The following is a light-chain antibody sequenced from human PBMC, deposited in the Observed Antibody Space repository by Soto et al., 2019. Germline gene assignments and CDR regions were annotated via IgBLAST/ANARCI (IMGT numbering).Light chain of an antibody. V-gene: IGLV2-14*01. CDR1: SNDVGGYRF. Sequence: LTQPASVSGSPGQSITISCTGTSNDVGGYRFVSWYQQHPGKAPKLMIYEVSNRPSGVSNRFSGSKSGYMASLTISGLQAEDEADYYCSSYTSSGTLVFGAGTKVTVL. CDR3: SSYTSSGTLV. CDR2: EVS. J-gene: IGLJ1*01.